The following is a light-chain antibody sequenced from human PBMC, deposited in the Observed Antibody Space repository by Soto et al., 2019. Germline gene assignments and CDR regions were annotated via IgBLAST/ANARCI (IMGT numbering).Light chain of an antibody. Sequence: QSALTQPRSVSRSPGQSFTISCTGTSSDVAKYDYVSWYQQSPGKAPKLLIYDVSKRPSGVPDRFSGSKFGITASLTISGLRAEDDADYFCCSHAGSYTFVFGTGTKLTVL. CDR1: SSDVAKYDY. CDR3: CSHAGSYTFV. CDR2: DVS. J-gene: IGLJ1*01. V-gene: IGLV2-11*01.